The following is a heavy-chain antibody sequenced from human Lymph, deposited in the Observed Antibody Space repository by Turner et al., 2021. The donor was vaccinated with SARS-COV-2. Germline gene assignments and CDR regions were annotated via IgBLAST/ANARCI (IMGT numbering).Heavy chain of an antibody. J-gene: IGHJ5*02. CDR3: AGDVRSFMVVGVAAKAGNWCDP. D-gene: IGHD2-15*01. V-gene: IGHV1-69*04. CDR2: ISPILGIT. Sequence: QVQLVQSGAEVLKPGSSVKVSCKASGGTFSSYAISLVRQAPGQGLEWMGRISPILGITNYAQKFQSRGTITADKFTSTAYMELSSLGSDETAMYDGAGDVRSFMVVGVAAKAGNWCDPWGQGTLVTVSS. CDR1: GGTFSSYA.